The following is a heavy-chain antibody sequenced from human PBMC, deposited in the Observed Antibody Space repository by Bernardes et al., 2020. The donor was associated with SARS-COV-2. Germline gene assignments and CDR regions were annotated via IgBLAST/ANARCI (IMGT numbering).Heavy chain of an antibody. Sequence: GGSLRLSCAASGFTLSNYTMSWVRQAPGKGLEWVSSVSGSGGSTYYADSVRGRFTISRDNSKNMLYLQMNSLRGEDTALYYCARAGDPFDYWCQGTLVIVSS. D-gene: IGHD2-21*02. CDR1: GFTLSNYT. CDR2: VSGSGGST. J-gene: IGHJ4*02. CDR3: ARAGDPFDY. V-gene: IGHV3-23*01.